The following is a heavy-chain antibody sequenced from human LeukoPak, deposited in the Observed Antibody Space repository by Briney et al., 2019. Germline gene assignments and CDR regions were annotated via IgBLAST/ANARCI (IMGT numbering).Heavy chain of an antibody. CDR3: ARDFEYSSSTGVY. D-gene: IGHD5-12*01. J-gene: IGHJ4*02. V-gene: IGHV3-33*01. Sequence: GRSLRLSCAASGFTFSKYGIHWVRQAPGKGLEWVAVIWYDGRTKYYADSVKGRFTISRDNSKNTLYLQMNSLRAEDTAVYYCARDFEYSSSTGVYWGRGTLVTVSS. CDR2: IWYDGRTK. CDR1: GFTFSKYG.